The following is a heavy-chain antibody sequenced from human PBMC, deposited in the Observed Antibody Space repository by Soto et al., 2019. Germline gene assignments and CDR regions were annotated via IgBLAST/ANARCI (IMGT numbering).Heavy chain of an antibody. CDR3: AKEGPITNWYFDY. CDR1: GFTFSSYG. J-gene: IGHJ4*02. Sequence: PGGSLRLSCAASGFTFSSYGMHWVRQAPGKGLEWVAVISYDGNVAYYADSVGGRFTISRDNSKNTLYLQMNSLRTEDTAIYYCAKEGPITNWYFDYWGQGTLVTVSS. D-gene: IGHD1-1*01. CDR2: ISYDGNVA. V-gene: IGHV3-30*18.